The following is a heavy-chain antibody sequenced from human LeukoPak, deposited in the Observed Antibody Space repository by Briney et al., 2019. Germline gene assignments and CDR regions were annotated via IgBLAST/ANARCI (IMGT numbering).Heavy chain of an antibody. D-gene: IGHD7-27*01. Sequence: PGGSLRLSCAASGFTFSSYAMHWVRQAPGKGLEWVAVISYDGSNKYYADSVKGRFTISRDNSKNTLYLQMNSLRAEDTALYYCAKDSYISGSKNWGSCDYWGQGTLVTVSS. CDR1: GFTFSSYA. J-gene: IGHJ4*02. CDR3: AKDSYISGSKNWGSCDY. CDR2: ISYDGSNK. V-gene: IGHV3-30-3*01.